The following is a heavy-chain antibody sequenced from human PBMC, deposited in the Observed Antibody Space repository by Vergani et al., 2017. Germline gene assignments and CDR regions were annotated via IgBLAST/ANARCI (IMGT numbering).Heavy chain of an antibody. J-gene: IGHJ1*01. Sequence: QVQLVESGGGVVQPGRSLRLSCAASGFTFSSYAMHWVRQAPGKGLEWVVVISYDGSNKYYADSVKGRFTISRDNSKNTLYLQMNSLRAEDTAVYYCARELRGLVGAQGVFQHWGQGTLVTVSS. D-gene: IGHD1-26*01. CDR3: ARELRGLVGAQGVFQH. CDR2: ISYDGSNK. V-gene: IGHV3-30*01. CDR1: GFTFSSYA.